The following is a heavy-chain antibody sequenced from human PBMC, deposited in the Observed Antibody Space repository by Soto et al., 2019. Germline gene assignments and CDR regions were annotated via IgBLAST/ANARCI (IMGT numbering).Heavy chain of an antibody. D-gene: IGHD2-15*01. CDR1: GYTLTELS. V-gene: IGHV1-24*01. Sequence: GASVKVSCKVSGYTLTELSMHWVRQAPGKGLEWMGGFDPEDGETIYAQKFQGRVTITEDTSTDTAYMELSSLRSEDTAVFYCATARDCSGGSCYRGAFDIWGQGTMVTVSS. J-gene: IGHJ3*02. CDR2: FDPEDGET. CDR3: ATARDCSGGSCYRGAFDI.